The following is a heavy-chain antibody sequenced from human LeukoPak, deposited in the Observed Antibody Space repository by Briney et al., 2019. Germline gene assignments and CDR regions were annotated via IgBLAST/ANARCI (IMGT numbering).Heavy chain of an antibody. CDR1: GFTFSSYA. CDR3: ARSIAVAGTFFDY. D-gene: IGHD6-19*01. CDR2: ISGSGGST. J-gene: IGHJ4*02. V-gene: IGHV3-23*01. Sequence: GGSLRLSCAASGFTFSSYAMSWVRQAPGKGLEWVSAISGSGGSTYYADSVKGRFTISRDNSKNTLYLQMNSLRAEDAAVYYCARSIAVAGTFFDYWGQGTLVTVSS.